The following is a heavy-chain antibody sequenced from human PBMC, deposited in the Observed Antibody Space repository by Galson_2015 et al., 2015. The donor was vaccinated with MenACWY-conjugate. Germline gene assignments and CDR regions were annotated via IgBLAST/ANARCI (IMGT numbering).Heavy chain of an antibody. CDR2: MTYDGSNK. CDR1: GFTFSSYT. Sequence: SLRLSCAASGFTFSSYTMHWVRQAPGKGLEWVAVMTYDGSNKYYADSVKGRFTISRDNSKNTLYLQMDSLRAEDTAVYYCARGRRRPLAHAFDIWGQGTMVTVSS. J-gene: IGHJ3*02. D-gene: IGHD6-6*01. V-gene: IGHV3-30*01. CDR3: ARGRRRPLAHAFDI.